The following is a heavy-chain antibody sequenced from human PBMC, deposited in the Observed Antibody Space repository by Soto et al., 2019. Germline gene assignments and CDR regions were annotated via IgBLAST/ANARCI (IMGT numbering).Heavy chain of an antibody. CDR1: GGSISSSSYY. CDR2: IYYSGST. CDR3: ARRRGVSGSWYGTIAAGVDYFDY. D-gene: IGHD6-13*01. V-gene: IGHV4-39*01. J-gene: IGHJ4*02. Sequence: QLQLQESGPGLVKPSETLSLICTVSGGSISSSSYYWGWVRQPPGKGLEWIGNIYYSGSTYYNPSLKSRVTISVDTSKNQFSLKLSSVTAADTAVYYCARRRGVSGSWYGTIAAGVDYFDYWGQGTLVTVSS.